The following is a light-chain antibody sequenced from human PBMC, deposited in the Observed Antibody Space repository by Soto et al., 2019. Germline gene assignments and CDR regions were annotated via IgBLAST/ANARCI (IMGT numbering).Light chain of an antibody. J-gene: IGKJ4*01. CDR3: QQADSFPLT. CDR2: DAS. Sequence: DIQMTQSPSTLSASVGDRVTITCRASQNINSWLAWYQQKPGKAPNLLIYDASTLESGVPSRFSGSGSGTDFTLTINSLQPEDFATYYCQQADSFPLTFGGGTKVDI. CDR1: QNINSW. V-gene: IGKV1-5*01.